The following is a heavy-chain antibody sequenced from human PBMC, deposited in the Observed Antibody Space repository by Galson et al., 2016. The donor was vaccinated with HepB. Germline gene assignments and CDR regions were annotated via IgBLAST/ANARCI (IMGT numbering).Heavy chain of an antibody. Sequence: SLRLSCAASGFTFNNAWMNWVRQAPGKGLEWVAADSMDGRRKWYAEYVEGRFTISRDNFNNMLYLQMSSLVPDDTAVFFCAKRHEYCPPVGCSVDYWGQGTLVSVSS. CDR1: GFTFNNAW. CDR3: AKRHEYCPPVGCSVDY. V-gene: IGHV3-30*18. D-gene: IGHD2/OR15-2a*01. J-gene: IGHJ4*02. CDR2: DSMDGRRK.